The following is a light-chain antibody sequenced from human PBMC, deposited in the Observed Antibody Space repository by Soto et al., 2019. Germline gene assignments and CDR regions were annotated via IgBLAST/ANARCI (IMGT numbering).Light chain of an antibody. Sequence: DIQMTQSPSTLSASVGDRVTITCRASQSISGLLAWYQQKPGKAPKLLIYDASNLESGVPSRVSGSGSGTQFTLTISSLQPDDFATYYCQQYNSYSPWTFGQGTKVEIK. V-gene: IGKV1-5*01. CDR2: DAS. CDR3: QQYNSYSPWT. J-gene: IGKJ1*01. CDR1: QSISGL.